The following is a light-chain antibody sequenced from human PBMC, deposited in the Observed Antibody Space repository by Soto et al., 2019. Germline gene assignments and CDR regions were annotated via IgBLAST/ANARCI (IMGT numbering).Light chain of an antibody. CDR2: DVS. CDR1: QGVTTN. J-gene: IGKJ5*01. Sequence: EIVMTQSPASLSVSPVERVTLSCMAGQGVTTNFAWYQQKSGQSPRLLIYDVSTRATGVPARFSGTGSETDFTLTISGLQSEDSAVYFCQQYNNWPFSFGQGTRLEI. V-gene: IGKV3-15*01. CDR3: QQYNNWPFS.